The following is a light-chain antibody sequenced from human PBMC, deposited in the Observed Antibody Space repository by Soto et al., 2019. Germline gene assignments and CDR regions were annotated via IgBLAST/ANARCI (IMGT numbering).Light chain of an antibody. V-gene: IGLV2-14*01. CDR3: SSYTSSSLYV. CDR2: EVS. J-gene: IGLJ1*01. Sequence: QSALTQPASVSGSPGQSITISCTGTSSDVGAYNYVSWYQQHPGKAPKLMIYEVSHRPSGVSNRFSGSKSGNRASLTISGLQAEDEADYYCSSYTSSSLYVFGTGTKLTVL. CDR1: SSDVGAYNY.